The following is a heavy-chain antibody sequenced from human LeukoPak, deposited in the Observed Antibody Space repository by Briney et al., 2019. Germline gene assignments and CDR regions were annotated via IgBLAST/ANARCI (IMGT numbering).Heavy chain of an antibody. CDR2: MNPNSGNT. CDR1: GYTFTSYD. V-gene: IGHV1-8*02. J-gene: IGHJ3*02. Sequence: ASVKVSCKASGYTFTSYDINWVRQATGQGLEWMGWMNPNSGNTGYAQKFQGRVTMTRDTSTSTVYMELSSLRSEDTAVYYCARGGYYDSSVGRAFDIWGQGTMVTVSS. D-gene: IGHD3-22*01. CDR3: ARGGYYDSSVGRAFDI.